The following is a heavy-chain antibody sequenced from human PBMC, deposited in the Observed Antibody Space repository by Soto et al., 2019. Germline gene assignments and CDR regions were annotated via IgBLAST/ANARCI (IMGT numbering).Heavy chain of an antibody. CDR2: ISSSGSTI. V-gene: IGHV3-48*03. CDR3: ARDLDSSWPYYYYGMDV. CDR1: GFTFSSYE. Sequence: EVQLVESGGGLVQPGGSLRLSCAASGFTFSSYEMNWVRQAPGKGLEWVSYISSSGSTIYYADSVKGRFTISRDNAKNSLYLQMNSLRAEDTAVYYCARDLDSSWPYYYYGMDVWGQGTTVTVSS. J-gene: IGHJ6*02. D-gene: IGHD6-13*01.